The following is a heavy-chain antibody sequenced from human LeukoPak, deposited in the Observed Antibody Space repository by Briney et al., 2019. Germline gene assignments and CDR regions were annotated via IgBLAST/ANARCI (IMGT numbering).Heavy chain of an antibody. V-gene: IGHV1-18*01. D-gene: IGHD6-25*01. J-gene: IGHJ4*02. CDR1: GYSFTSYG. CDR3: ARDTRPCRTLDY. Sequence: ASVKVCCKGSGYSFTSYGISWVRQAPGQGLEWMGWISAYNGNTNYAQKLQGRVTMTTDTSTSTAYMELRSLRSDDTAVYYCARDTRPCRTLDYWGQGTLVTVSS. CDR2: ISAYNGNT.